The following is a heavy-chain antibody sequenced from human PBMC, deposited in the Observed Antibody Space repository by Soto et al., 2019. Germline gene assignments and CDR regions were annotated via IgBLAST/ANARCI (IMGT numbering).Heavy chain of an antibody. CDR3: ARREQWLGIFDY. CDR1: GYTFTGYY. Sequence: ASVKVSCKTSGYTFTGYYIHWIRQAPGQGLEWMGWINPNSGDTTYSQEFQGRVTMTSDTSITTAYVEVTRLRSDDTAVYYCARREQWLGIFDYWGQGTLVTVSS. D-gene: IGHD6-19*01. CDR2: INPNSGDT. V-gene: IGHV1-2*02. J-gene: IGHJ4*02.